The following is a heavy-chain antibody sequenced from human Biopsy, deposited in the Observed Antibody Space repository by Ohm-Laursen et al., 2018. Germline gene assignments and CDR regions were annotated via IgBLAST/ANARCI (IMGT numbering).Heavy chain of an antibody. Sequence: GSLRLSCAASGFTFSDHYMEWVRQAPGKGLEWVGRSRNKANSYTTEYAASVKGRFTISRDESETSMYLQMSGLKTEDTAVYYCARMIARPGPCSGGTCCPGDDYWGQGTLVTVSS. CDR1: GFTFSDHY. J-gene: IGHJ4*02. V-gene: IGHV3-72*01. CDR2: SRNKANSYTT. CDR3: ARMIARPGPCSGGTCCPGDDY. D-gene: IGHD2-15*01.